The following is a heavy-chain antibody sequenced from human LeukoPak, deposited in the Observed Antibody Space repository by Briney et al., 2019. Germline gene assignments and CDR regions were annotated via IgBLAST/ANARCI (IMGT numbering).Heavy chain of an antibody. D-gene: IGHD2-2*01. CDR2: INHSGST. CDR1: GFTFSSYA. V-gene: IGHV4-34*01. Sequence: GSLRLSCAASGFTFSSYAMSWVRQPPGKGLEWIGEINHSGSTNYNPSLKSRVTISVDTSKNQFSLKLSSVTAADTAVYYCARARCSSTSCYYYYYGMDVWGQGTTVTVSS. J-gene: IGHJ6*02. CDR3: ARARCSSTSCYYYYYGMDV.